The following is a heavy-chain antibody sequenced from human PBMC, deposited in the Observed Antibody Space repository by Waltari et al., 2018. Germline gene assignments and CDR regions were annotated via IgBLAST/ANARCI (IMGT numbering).Heavy chain of an antibody. J-gene: IGHJ6*03. Sequence: EVQLLESGGGLVQPGGSLRLSCAASGFTFSSYAMSWVRQAPGKGLEWVSAISGSGGSTYFADSVKGRFTISRDNSKNTLYLQMNSLRAEDTAVYYCAKDSSSCCYYYYMDVWGKGTTVTISS. V-gene: IGHV3-23*01. CDR1: GFTFSSYA. CDR2: ISGSGGST. D-gene: IGHD6-13*01. CDR3: AKDSSSCCYYYYMDV.